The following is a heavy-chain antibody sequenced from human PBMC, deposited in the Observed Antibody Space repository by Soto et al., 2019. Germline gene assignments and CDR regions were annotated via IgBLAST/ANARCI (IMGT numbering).Heavy chain of an antibody. Sequence: EVQLLESGGGLVHPGGSLRLSCAASGFTFSSYAMSWVRQAPGKGLEWVSTISGSGASTNSADSVQGRFTISRDNSKNTLYLQMNSLRGEDTAVYYCARCESSYYYDSSCYEVFDPWGQGTLVTVSS. D-gene: IGHD3-22*01. CDR1: GFTFSSYA. J-gene: IGHJ5*02. V-gene: IGHV3-23*01. CDR2: ISGSGAST. CDR3: ARCESSYYYDSSCYEVFDP.